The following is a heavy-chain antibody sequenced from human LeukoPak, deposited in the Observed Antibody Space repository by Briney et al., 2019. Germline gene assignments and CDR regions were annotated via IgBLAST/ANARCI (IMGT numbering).Heavy chain of an antibody. CDR1: GGSFSGYY. V-gene: IGHV4-34*01. CDR2: INHSGST. J-gene: IGHJ6*02. D-gene: IGHD2-15*01. CDR3: ARGRGVRNVVVAAGRRPPYYYGMDV. Sequence: PSETQSLTCAVYGGSFSGYYWSWIRQPPGKGLEWIGEINHSGSTNYNPSLKSRVTISVDTSKNQFSLKLSSVTAADTAVYYCARGRGVRNVVVAAGRRPPYYYGMDVWGQGTTVTVSS.